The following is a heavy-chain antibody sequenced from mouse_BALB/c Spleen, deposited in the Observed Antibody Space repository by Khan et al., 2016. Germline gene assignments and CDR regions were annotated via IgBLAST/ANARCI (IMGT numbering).Heavy chain of an antibody. J-gene: IGHJ3*01. CDR3: ARTEWYGNDG. Sequence: QVQLVQSGAELVRPGASVKMSCKATGYTFTTYTMNWVKQRPGQGLEWIGCINPSRDYTNYNQKFKDKATLTTDKSSSTAYMQLSSLTSEDSAVXYCARTEWYGNDGGGQATLVTVSA. D-gene: IGHD2-10*02. CDR1: GYTFTTYT. V-gene: IGHV1-4*01. CDR2: INPSRDYT.